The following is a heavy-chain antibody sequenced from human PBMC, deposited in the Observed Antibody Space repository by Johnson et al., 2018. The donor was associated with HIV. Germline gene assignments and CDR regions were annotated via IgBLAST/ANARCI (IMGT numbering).Heavy chain of an antibody. Sequence: VQLVESGGGLVQPGGSLRLSCAASGFTFSSYWMSWVRQAPGKGLEWVANIKQDGSNKYYAESVKGRFTISRDNSKNTLYLQMNSLRAEDTAVYYCASVRRGALDIWGQGTMVTVSS. CDR3: ASVRRGALDI. D-gene: IGHD3-10*02. CDR2: IKQDGSNK. V-gene: IGHV3-7*03. J-gene: IGHJ3*02. CDR1: GFTFSSYW.